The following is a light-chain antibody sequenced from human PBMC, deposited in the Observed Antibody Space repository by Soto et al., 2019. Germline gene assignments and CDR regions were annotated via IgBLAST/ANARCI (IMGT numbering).Light chain of an antibody. CDR1: QSISTW. CDR2: ETS. V-gene: IGKV1-5*03. CDR3: QQYYEYPWT. J-gene: IGKJ1*01. Sequence: DILMTQSPPTLSASVGDRVAITCRASQSISTWLAWYQQKPGKAPQLLIYETSSLEPGVPSRFSGTGSGTEFTLSISSLQPGDFATYFCQQYYEYPWTFGQGTKVEIK.